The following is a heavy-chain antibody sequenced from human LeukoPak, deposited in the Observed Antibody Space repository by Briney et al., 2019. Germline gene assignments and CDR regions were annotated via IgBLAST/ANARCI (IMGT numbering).Heavy chain of an antibody. Sequence: GGSLRLSCAASGFTFSTYAMSWVRQAPGKGLEWVSAISGSGGSTYQADSVKGRFTISRDNSKDTLYLQMNSLRAEDTAVYYCATDLGSSRPNFWGQGILVTVSS. CDR1: GFTFSTYA. D-gene: IGHD6-13*01. CDR2: ISGSGGST. V-gene: IGHV3-23*01. CDR3: ATDLGSSRPNF. J-gene: IGHJ4*02.